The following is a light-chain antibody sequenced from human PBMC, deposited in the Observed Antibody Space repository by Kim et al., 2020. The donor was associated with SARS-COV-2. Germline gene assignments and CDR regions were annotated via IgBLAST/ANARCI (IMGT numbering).Light chain of an antibody. CDR2: KAS. CDR1: QSISM. V-gene: IGKV1-5*03. J-gene: IGKJ1*01. Sequence: AASVGDRVTITCRASQSISMLAWYQQKSGKAPNLLIYKASSLQSGVPSRFSGSGSGTEFTLTISSLLPDDFATYYCQQYHTYPWTFGQGTKVDIK. CDR3: QQYHTYPWT.